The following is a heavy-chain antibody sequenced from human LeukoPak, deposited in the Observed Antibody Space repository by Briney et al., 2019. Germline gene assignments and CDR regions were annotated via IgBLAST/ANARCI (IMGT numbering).Heavy chain of an antibody. Sequence: GGSLRLSCAASGFTFSSYEMNWVRQAPGGGLEWVSYISSSGSTIYYADSVKGRFTISRDNAKNSLYLQMNSLRAEDTAVYYCARVSVGYYYYYYMDVWGKGTTVTISS. J-gene: IGHJ6*03. D-gene: IGHD4-23*01. V-gene: IGHV3-48*03. CDR1: GFTFSSYE. CDR3: ARVSVGYYYYYYMDV. CDR2: ISSSGSTI.